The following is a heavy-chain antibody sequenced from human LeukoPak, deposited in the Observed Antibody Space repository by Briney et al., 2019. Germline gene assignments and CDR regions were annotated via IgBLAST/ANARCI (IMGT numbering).Heavy chain of an antibody. J-gene: IGHJ6*03. CDR3: AREGIFGVVTPTGFYMDV. Sequence: KPGGSLRLSCAASGFTFSSYSMNWVRQAPGKGLEWVSSISSSSSYIYYADSVKGRFTISRDNAKNSLYLQMNSLRAEDTAVYYCAREGIFGVVTPTGFYMDVWGKGTTVTVSS. CDR2: ISSSSSYI. D-gene: IGHD3-3*01. V-gene: IGHV3-21*01. CDR1: GFTFSSYS.